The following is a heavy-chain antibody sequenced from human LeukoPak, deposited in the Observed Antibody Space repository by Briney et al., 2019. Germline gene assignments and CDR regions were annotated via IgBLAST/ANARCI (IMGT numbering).Heavy chain of an antibody. Sequence: GGSLRLSCAASGSTFSTYAMHWVRQAPGKGLEYVSSIISNGGSTYYANSVKGRFTISRDNSKNTVYLQMGSLRAEDMAVYYCARDIANWAFDYWGQGTLVTVSS. CDR1: GSTFSTYA. D-gene: IGHD7-27*01. J-gene: IGHJ4*02. CDR2: IISNGGST. CDR3: ARDIANWAFDY. V-gene: IGHV3-64*01.